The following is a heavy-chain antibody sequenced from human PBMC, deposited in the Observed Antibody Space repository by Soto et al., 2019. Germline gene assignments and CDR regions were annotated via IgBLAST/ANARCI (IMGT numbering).Heavy chain of an antibody. CDR2: IYYSGTT. CDR1: GGSISTYY. V-gene: IGHV4-59*01. D-gene: IGHD3-3*01. J-gene: IGHJ4*02. Sequence: PSETLSLTCTVSGGSISTYYWSWIRQPPGKGLERIGYIYYSGTTNYNPSLKSRVTISVDTSKNQFSLRLSSVTAADTAVYYCARDLRGMDDFWSGPTYFLDYWGGGSLV. CDR3: ARDLRGMDDFWSGPTYFLDY.